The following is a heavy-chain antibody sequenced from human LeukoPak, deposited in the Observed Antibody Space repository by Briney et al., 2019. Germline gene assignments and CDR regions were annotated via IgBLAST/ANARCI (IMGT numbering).Heavy chain of an antibody. CDR2: IYSGGST. D-gene: IGHD4-23*01. CDR1: GFTFGDYA. J-gene: IGHJ4*02. V-gene: IGHV3-66*02. CDR3: ARDGKGDY. Sequence: GRSLRLSCTASGFTFGDYAMSWVRQAPGKGLEWVSVIYSGGSTYYADSVKGRFTISRDNSKNTLYFQMNSLRAEDTAVYYCARDGKGDYWGQGTLVTVSS.